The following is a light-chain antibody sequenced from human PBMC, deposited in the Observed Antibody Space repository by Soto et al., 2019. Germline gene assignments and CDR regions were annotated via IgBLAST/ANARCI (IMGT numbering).Light chain of an antibody. CDR3: QQYNDWPPYT. CDR1: QDVSSN. Sequence: EIVMTQSPAILSVSPGERVTLSCRASQDVSSNLAWYQQKPGQAPRLLIYGASTRAPGIPARFSGSGSGTEYTLTISSLQSEDFAVYSCQQYNDWPPYTFGQGTKLAIK. J-gene: IGKJ2*01. CDR2: GAS. V-gene: IGKV3D-15*01.